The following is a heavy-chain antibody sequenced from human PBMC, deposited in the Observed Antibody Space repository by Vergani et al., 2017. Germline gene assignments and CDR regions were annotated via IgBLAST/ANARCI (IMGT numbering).Heavy chain of an antibody. CDR3: ASPGGRAPFDY. V-gene: IGHV3-21*01. CDR2: ISSSSSYI. CDR1: GFTFSSYS. D-gene: IGHD3-10*01. Sequence: EVQLVESGGGLVKPGGSLRLSCAASGFTFSSYSMNWVRQAPGKGLEWVSSISSSSSYIYYADSVKGRFTISRDNAKNSLYLQMNCLRAEDTAVYYCASPGGRAPFDYWGQGTLVTVSS. J-gene: IGHJ4*02.